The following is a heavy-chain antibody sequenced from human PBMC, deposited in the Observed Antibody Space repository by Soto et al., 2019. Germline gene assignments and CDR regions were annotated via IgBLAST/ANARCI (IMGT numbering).Heavy chain of an antibody. CDR2: IYSGGNT. V-gene: IGHV3-66*01. CDR1: EFTVSNND. J-gene: IGHJ6*04. Sequence: EVQLVESGGGLVQPGGSLRLSCTASEFTVSNNDMTWFRQAPGKGLGWVSVIYSGGNTYYADSVQGRFTISRDNYYTLYLEMNRLRAEDTAIYYCCTSPAVAVLGKGTTVTVSS. D-gene: IGHD6-19*01. CDR3: CTSPAVAV.